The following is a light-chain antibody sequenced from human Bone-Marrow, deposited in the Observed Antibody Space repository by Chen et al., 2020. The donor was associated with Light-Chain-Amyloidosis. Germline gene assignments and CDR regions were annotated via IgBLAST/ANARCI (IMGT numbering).Light chain of an antibody. CDR3: AAWDGSLSGYV. Sequence: QSVLTQPPSASGTPGQRVTISCSGASTNIGINYVYWYQDFPGAAPTLLIHRNNQRPSGVPGRFSASKSGTSAFLALSGLRSEDEADYYCAAWDGSLSGYVFGTGAKVIVL. CDR2: RNN. J-gene: IGLJ1*01. V-gene: IGLV1-47*01. CDR1: STNIGINY.